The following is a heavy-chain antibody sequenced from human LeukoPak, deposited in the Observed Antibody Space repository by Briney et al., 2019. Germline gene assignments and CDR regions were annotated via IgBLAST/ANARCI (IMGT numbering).Heavy chain of an antibody. J-gene: IGHJ6*02. CDR1: GGSFSGYY. CDR3: ARGTGGTALKNGMDV. V-gene: IGHV4-34*01. CDR2: INHSGST. Sequence: SETLSLTCAVYGGSFSGYYWSWIRQPPGKGLEWIGEINHSGSTNYNPSLKSRVTISVDTSKNQFSLKLSSVTAADTAVYYCARGTGGTALKNGMDVWGQGTTVTVSS. D-gene: IGHD1-26*01.